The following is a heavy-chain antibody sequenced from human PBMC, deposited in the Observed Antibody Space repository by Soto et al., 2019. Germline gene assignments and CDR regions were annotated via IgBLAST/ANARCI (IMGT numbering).Heavy chain of an antibody. J-gene: IGHJ4*02. CDR3: VSSMTTVTTFYY. D-gene: IGHD4-17*01. CDR1: GGSISSGGYS. V-gene: IGHV4-30-2*01. CDR2: IYHSGST. Sequence: QLQLQESGSGLVKPSQTLSLTCAVSGGSISSGGYSWSWIRQPPGKGLEWIGYIYHSGSTYYNPSLKSRVTISVDRSKNQFSLKLSSVTAADMSVYYCVSSMTTVTTFYYWGQGTLVTVSS.